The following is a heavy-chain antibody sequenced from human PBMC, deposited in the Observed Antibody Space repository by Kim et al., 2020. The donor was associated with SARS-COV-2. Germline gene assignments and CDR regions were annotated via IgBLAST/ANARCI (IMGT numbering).Heavy chain of an antibody. D-gene: IGHD3-10*01. CDR2: ISSSGSTI. Sequence: GGSLRLSCAASGFTFSSYEMNWVRQAPGKGLEWVSYISSSGSTIYYADSVKGRFTISRDNAKNSLYLQMNSLRAEDTAVYYCARGEDYYGSGSYRTFDYWGQGTLVTVSS. J-gene: IGHJ4*02. CDR1: GFTFSSYE. V-gene: IGHV3-48*03. CDR3: ARGEDYYGSGSYRTFDY.